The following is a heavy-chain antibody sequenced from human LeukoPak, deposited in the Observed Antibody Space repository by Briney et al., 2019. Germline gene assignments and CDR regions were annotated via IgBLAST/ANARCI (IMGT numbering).Heavy chain of an antibody. D-gene: IGHD5-24*01. V-gene: IGHV1-18*01. CDR1: DYMFINYG. Sequence: GASVKVSCKAFDYMFINYGISWVRQAPGQGLEWVGWISANNGDTNYAQKFQGRVTMTTDTSTSTIYMELRSLRSDDTAVYYCARELREEMVPELETDAFDIWGQGTLVTVSS. CDR2: ISANNGDT. J-gene: IGHJ3*02. CDR3: ARELREEMVPELETDAFDI.